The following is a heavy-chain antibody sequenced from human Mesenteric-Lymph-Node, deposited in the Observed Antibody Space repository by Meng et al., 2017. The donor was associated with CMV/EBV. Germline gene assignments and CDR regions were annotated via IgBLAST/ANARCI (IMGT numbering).Heavy chain of an antibody. Sequence: ASVKVFCKASGYTFTGYYMHWVRQAPGQGLEWMGWINPNSGGTNYAQKFQGRVTMTRDTSISTAYMELSRLRSDDTAVYYCARDVGYCSSTSCHNWFDPWGQGTLVTVS. CDR1: GYTFTGYY. D-gene: IGHD2-2*03. CDR2: INPNSGGT. V-gene: IGHV1-2*02. CDR3: ARDVGYCSSTSCHNWFDP. J-gene: IGHJ5*02.